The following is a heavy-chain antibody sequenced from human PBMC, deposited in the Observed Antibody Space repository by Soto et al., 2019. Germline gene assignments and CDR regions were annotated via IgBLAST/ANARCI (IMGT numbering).Heavy chain of an antibody. V-gene: IGHV4-61*01. CDR2: IYYSGNT. Sequence: SETLSLTCTVSGGSVSSGPYYWSWIRQPPGKGLEWIGYIYYSGNTNYNPTLKSRVTISVDTSKNQFSLKLSSVTAADTAVYYCARGGRHDDRSGSGSLGYWGQGTLVTVS. CDR3: ARGGRHDDRSGSGSLGY. CDR1: GGSVSSGPYY. D-gene: IGHD3-22*01. J-gene: IGHJ4*02.